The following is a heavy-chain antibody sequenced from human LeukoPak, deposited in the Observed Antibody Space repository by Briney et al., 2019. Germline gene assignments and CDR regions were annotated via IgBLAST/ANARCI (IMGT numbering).Heavy chain of an antibody. Sequence: PGGSLRLSCAASEFTFSDYYMSWIRQAPGKGLEWVLYISYSGDTIYYADSVKGRFTASRDNAKNSLYLQMNSLRAEDTAVYYCARLGIITAAGSNDYWGQGTLVTVSS. CDR2: ISYSGDTI. D-gene: IGHD6-13*01. CDR3: ARLGIITAAGSNDY. V-gene: IGHV3-11*01. CDR1: EFTFSDYY. J-gene: IGHJ4*02.